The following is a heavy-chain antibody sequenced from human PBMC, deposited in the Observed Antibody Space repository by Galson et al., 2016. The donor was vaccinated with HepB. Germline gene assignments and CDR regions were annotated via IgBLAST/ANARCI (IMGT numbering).Heavy chain of an antibody. Sequence: SLRLSCAASGFTFSSYSMNWVRQAPGKGLEWVSYISSSSSTIYYADSVKGRFTISRDNAKNSLYLQMNSLRDEDTAVYYCAKKGYSSGKFDAFDIWGQGTVVTVSS. J-gene: IGHJ3*02. CDR3: AKKGYSSGKFDAFDI. CDR1: GFTFSSYS. CDR2: ISSSSSTI. D-gene: IGHD6-19*01. V-gene: IGHV3-48*02.